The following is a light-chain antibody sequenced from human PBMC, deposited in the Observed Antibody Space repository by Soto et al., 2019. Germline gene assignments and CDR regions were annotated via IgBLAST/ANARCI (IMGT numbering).Light chain of an antibody. CDR3: QQRTHSPLT. Sequence: IVLTQSPGTLSLSPGERTTLSCRASQSISRYLAWYQQKPGQGPRLLIYGASSRATGTPDRFSGSGSGTDLTLTISSLEPEDFAVYYCQQRTHSPLTFGGGTKVDIK. V-gene: IGKV3-11*01. CDR1: QSISRY. J-gene: IGKJ4*01. CDR2: GAS.